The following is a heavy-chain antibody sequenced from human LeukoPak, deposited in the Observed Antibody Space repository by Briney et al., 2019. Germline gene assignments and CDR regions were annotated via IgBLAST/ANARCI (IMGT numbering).Heavy chain of an antibody. V-gene: IGHV3-15*01. D-gene: IGHD6-13*01. CDR3: TTAWYSSSWYYFDY. CDR1: GFTFSNAW. Sequence: GGSLRLSCAASGFTFSNAWMSWVRQAPGKGLEWVGRIKSKTDGGTTDYAAPVKGRFTISRDDSKNTLYLQMNSLKTEDTAVYYCTTAWYSSSWYYFDYWGQGTLVTVST. J-gene: IGHJ4*02. CDR2: IKSKTDGGTT.